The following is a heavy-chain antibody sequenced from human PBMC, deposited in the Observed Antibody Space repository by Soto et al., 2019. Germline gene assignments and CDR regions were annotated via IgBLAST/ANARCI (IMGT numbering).Heavy chain of an antibody. Sequence: PSETLSLTCAVSGGSISSGGYSWSWIRQPPGKGLEWIGYIYYSGSTYCNPSLKSRVTISVDTSKNQFSLKLSSVTAADTAVYYCARSGTDTAMVLFDYWGQGTLVTVSS. CDR1: GGSISSGGYS. CDR2: IYYSGST. CDR3: ARSGTDTAMVLFDY. D-gene: IGHD5-18*01. V-gene: IGHV4-31*11. J-gene: IGHJ4*02.